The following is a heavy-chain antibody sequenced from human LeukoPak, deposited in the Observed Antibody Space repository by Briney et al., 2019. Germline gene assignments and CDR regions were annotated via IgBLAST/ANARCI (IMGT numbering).Heavy chain of an antibody. D-gene: IGHD3-9*01. Sequence: PGGSLRLSCAASGFTFSSYGMHWVRQAPGKGLEWVAVISYDGSNKYYADSVKGRFTISRDNSKNTLYLQMNSLRAEDTAVYYCAKDPDQYYDILTAGGWFDPWGQGTLVTVSS. CDR3: AKDPDQYYDILTAGGWFDP. CDR2: ISYDGSNK. CDR1: GFTFSSYG. V-gene: IGHV3-30*18. J-gene: IGHJ5*02.